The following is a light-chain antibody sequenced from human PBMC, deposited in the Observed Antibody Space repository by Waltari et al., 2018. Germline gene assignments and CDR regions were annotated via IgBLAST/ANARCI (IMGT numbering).Light chain of an antibody. V-gene: IGKV4-1*01. CDR1: QTVLCSSNNKNQ. CDR3: QQYNDAPLT. Sequence: DIVMTQSPDSLAVSLGERATINCKSRQTVLCSSNNKNQLAWYQQKPGQPPKLLIYWASTRESGVPDRFTGSGSGTDFTLTISSLQAEDVADYYCQQYNDAPLTFGGGTKLEIK. CDR2: WAS. J-gene: IGKJ4*01.